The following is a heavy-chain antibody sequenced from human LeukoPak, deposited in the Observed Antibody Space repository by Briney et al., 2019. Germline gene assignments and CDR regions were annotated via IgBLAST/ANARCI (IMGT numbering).Heavy chain of an antibody. Sequence: GGSLRLSCAASGFAFSIYAMSWVRQAPGKGLQWVSSITSSGDGTYYAESVKGRFTISRDNSENMLYLQMNSLRAEDTAVYYCAKTEGSAFDIWGQGTMVTVSS. J-gene: IGHJ3*02. V-gene: IGHV3-23*01. CDR3: AKTEGSAFDI. CDR1: GFAFSIYA. CDR2: ITSSGDGT.